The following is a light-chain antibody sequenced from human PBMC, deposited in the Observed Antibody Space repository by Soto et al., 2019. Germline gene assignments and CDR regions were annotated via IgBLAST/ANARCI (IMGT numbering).Light chain of an antibody. V-gene: IGLV1-47*01. CDR2: RND. CDR3: AAWDDSLSALV. CDR1: SSNIESNY. J-gene: IGLJ3*02. Sequence: QAVVTQPPSASGTPGQRVTISCSGSSSNIESNYVYWYQQLPGSAPKLLIYRNDQRPSGVPDRFSGSKSGTSASLAISGLRSEDEADYYCAAWDDSLSALVFGGGTKLTVL.